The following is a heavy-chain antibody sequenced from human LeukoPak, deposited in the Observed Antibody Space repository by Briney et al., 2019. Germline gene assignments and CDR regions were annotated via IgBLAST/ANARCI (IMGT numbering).Heavy chain of an antibody. V-gene: IGHV4-34*01. CDR1: GGSFSGYY. J-gene: IGHJ4*02. Sequence: SETLSLTCAVYGGSFSGYYWTWIRQPPGKGLEWIGEINQSGSASYNPSLKSRVTISKDMSKKQFSLKLTSVTAADTAVYYCARGERGIRGVPNKALHFDYWGQGTLVTVSS. CDR2: INQSGSA. D-gene: IGHD3-10*01. CDR3: ARGERGIRGVPNKALHFDY.